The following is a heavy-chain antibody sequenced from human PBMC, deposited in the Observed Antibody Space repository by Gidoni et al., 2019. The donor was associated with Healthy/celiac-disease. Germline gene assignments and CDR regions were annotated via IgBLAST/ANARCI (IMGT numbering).Heavy chain of an antibody. D-gene: IGHD3-16*01. CDR3: ARGGNMITPKKGYGMDV. Sequence: QVQLVQSGAEVKKPGSSVKVSCKASGGTFSSYAISWVRQAPGQGLEWMGGILPIFGTANYAQKFQGRVTITADESTSTAYMELSSLRSEDTAVYYCARGGNMITPKKGYGMDVWGQGTTVTVSS. J-gene: IGHJ6*02. V-gene: IGHV1-69*01. CDR1: GGTFSSYA. CDR2: ILPIFGTA.